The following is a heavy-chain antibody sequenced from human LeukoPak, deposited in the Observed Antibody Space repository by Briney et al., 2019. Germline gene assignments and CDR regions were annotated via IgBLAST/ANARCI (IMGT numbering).Heavy chain of an antibody. CDR1: GYSISSGYY. CDR2: IYSSGST. CDR3: ARISLTGYAPISGYFDY. J-gene: IGHJ4*02. V-gene: IGHV4-38-2*02. D-gene: IGHD3-9*01. Sequence: SSETLSLTCTVSGYSISSGYYWGWIRQPPGKGLEWIGSIYSSGSTYYNPSLKSRVTISINTSKNQFSLKLNSVTAADTAVYYCARISLTGYAPISGYFDYWGQGTLVTVSS.